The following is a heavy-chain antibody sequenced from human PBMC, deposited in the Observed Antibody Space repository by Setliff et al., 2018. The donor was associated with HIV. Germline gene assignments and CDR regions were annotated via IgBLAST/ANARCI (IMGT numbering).Heavy chain of an antibody. J-gene: IGHJ5*02. CDR2: IRYDGSEK. D-gene: IGHD3-3*01. CDR1: GFIFGNFG. V-gene: IGHV3-30*02. Sequence: SCAASGFIFGNFGLHWVRQAPGEGLEWVTFIRYDGSEKFYADSVRGRFTISRDNSKNKLYLQMNSLRIEDTAIYYCVKGDNFWTGYSTYFEFDPWGQGTLVTVSS. CDR3: VKGDNFWTGYSTYFEFDP.